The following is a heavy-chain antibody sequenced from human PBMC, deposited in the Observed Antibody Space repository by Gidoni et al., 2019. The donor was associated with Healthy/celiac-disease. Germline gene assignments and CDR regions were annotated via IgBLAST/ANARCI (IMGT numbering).Heavy chain of an antibody. V-gene: IGHV3-33*01. CDR1: GFTFSSYG. D-gene: IGHD6-19*01. CDR3: ARDLGRLGQWLVPLDY. Sequence: QVQLVESGGGVVQPGRSLRLSCAASGFTFSSYGMHWVRQAPGKGLEWVAVIWYDGSNKYYADSVKGRFTISRDNSKNTLYLQMNSLRAEDTAVYYCARDLGRLGQWLVPLDYWGQGTLVTVSS. CDR2: IWYDGSNK. J-gene: IGHJ4*02.